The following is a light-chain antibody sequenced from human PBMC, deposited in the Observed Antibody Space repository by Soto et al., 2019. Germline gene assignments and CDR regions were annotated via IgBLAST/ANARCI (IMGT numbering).Light chain of an antibody. J-gene: IGKJ1*01. CDR2: AAS. CDR3: QQTFNLPRT. V-gene: IGKV1-39*01. Sequence: DIQMTQSPSTLSASVRDRVTITCRASQSISSSLNWFQHSPGQPPKLLLFAASNLHAGVPPRFSGSGSGTSFSLTIRSLQPEDFATYYCQQTFNLPRTFGPGTKVDIK. CDR1: QSISSS.